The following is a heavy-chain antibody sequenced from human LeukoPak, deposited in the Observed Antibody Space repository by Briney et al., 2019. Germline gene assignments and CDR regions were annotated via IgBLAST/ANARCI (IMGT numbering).Heavy chain of an antibody. CDR2: INHSGST. V-gene: IGHV4-34*01. CDR1: GGSFSGYY. J-gene: IGHJ4*02. Sequence: PSETLSLTCAVYGGSFSGYYWSWIRQPPGKGLEWIGEINHSGSTNYNPSLKSRVTISVDTSKNQFSLKLSSVTAADTAVYYCARGETSRCSSTSCYRGLDYWGQGTLVTVSS. D-gene: IGHD2-2*02. CDR3: ARGETSRCSSTSCYRGLDY.